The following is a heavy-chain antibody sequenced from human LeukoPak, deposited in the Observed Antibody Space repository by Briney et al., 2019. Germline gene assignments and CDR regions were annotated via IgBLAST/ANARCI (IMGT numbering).Heavy chain of an antibody. Sequence: SETLSLTCTVSGGSISSYYWSWIRQPPGKGLEWIGYIYYSGSTNYNPSLKSRVTISVDTSKNQFSLKLSSVTAADTAVYYCARTAEYEYYMDVWGKGTTVTVSS. CDR1: GGSISSYY. J-gene: IGHJ6*03. V-gene: IGHV4-59*01. CDR2: IYYSGST. CDR3: ARTAEYEYYMDV. D-gene: IGHD6-6*01.